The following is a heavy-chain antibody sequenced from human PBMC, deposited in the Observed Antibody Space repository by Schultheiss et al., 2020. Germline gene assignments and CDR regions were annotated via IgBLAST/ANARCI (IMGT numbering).Heavy chain of an antibody. CDR1: GGSISTSNYY. CDR3: ARHKRAVAVY. V-gene: IGHV4-39*01. J-gene: IGHJ4*02. Sequence: SETLSVTCTVSGGSISTSNYYWVWIRQPPGKGLEWIGSIYYSGSTYYSPPLKSRVTLSVDTSKNQFSLKLSSVTAADTAVYYCARHKRAVAVYWGQGTLVSVSS. CDR2: IYYSGST. D-gene: IGHD6-19*01.